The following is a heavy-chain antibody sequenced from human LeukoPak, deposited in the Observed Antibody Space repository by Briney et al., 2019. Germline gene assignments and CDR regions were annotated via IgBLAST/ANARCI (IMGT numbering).Heavy chain of an antibody. CDR1: GGSIITTYY. V-gene: IGHV4-59*08. D-gene: IGHD2-8*02. J-gene: IGHJ4*02. Sequence: PSETLSLTCTVSGGSIITTYYWSWIRQPPGMGLEWIGYIYYTGSTNYNPSLKSRVTISLDTSKNQFSLKLSSVTAADTAMYYCASFSHWYWMYWGQGTLVTVSS. CDR3: ASFSHWYWMY. CDR2: IYYTGST.